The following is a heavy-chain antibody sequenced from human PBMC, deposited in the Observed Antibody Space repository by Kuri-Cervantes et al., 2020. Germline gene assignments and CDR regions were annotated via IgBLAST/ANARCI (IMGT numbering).Heavy chain of an antibody. V-gene: IGHV1-46*01. CDR3: ARGDYYDSSGYYLEYFQH. Sequence: ASVKVSCKASGYIFTNYQMHWVRQTPGQGLEWMGIINPGSGSTSYAQKFQGRVSMTRDTSTSTVYMELSSLTSDDTAVYYCARGDYYDSSGYYLEYFQHWGQGTLVTVSS. CDR2: INPGSGST. CDR1: GYIFTNYQ. J-gene: IGHJ1*01. D-gene: IGHD3-22*01.